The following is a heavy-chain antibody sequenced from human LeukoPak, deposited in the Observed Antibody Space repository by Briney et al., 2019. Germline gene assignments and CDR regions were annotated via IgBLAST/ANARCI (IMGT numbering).Heavy chain of an antibody. CDR2: IHYTGST. CDR3: ARGGYYGSGNDFRFDP. CDR1: GGSISSCY. D-gene: IGHD3-10*01. V-gene: IGHV4-59*01. J-gene: IGHJ5*02. Sequence: SETLSLTCTVSGGSISSCYWSWIRQSPGKGLECMGYIHYTGSTNYNPSLKSRVTISVETSKNQFSLKLKSVTAADTAVYYCARGGYYGSGNDFRFDPWGQGTLVTVSS.